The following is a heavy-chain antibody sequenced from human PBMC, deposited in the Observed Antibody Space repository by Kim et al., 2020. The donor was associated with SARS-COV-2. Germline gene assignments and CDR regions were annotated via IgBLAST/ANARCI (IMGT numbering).Heavy chain of an antibody. D-gene: IGHD6-6*01. CDR3: AKPRPHWYFEL. J-gene: IGHJ2*01. Sequence: ADSVKGRFTISRDNSNNILYLQMSSLRAEDRAIYYCAKPRPHWYFELWGRGTLVTVSS. V-gene: IGHV3-23*01.